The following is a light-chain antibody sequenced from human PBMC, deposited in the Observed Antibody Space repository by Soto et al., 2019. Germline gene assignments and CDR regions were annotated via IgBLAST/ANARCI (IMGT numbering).Light chain of an antibody. Sequence: SYELTQPPSVSVAPGQTARITCGGNYIGSKTVHWYQQRPGQAPVLVVYDDNDRPSGIPERFSGSNSGNTAALTISRVEAGDEADYYCQLWDSNSDHVVFGGGTKLTVL. V-gene: IGLV3-21*02. CDR2: DDN. J-gene: IGLJ2*01. CDR3: QLWDSNSDHVV. CDR1: YIGSKT.